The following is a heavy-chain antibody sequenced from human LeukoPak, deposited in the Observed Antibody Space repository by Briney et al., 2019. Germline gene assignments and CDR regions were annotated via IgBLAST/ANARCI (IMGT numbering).Heavy chain of an antibody. D-gene: IGHD3-9*01. CDR3: ARGSGYFDWLSPYYYYGMDV. V-gene: IGHV1-2*02. Sequence: ASVKVSCKASGYTFTGYYMHWVRLAPGQGLEWMGWINPNSGGTNYAQKFQGRVTMTRDTSISTAYMELSRLRSDDTAVYYCARGSGYFDWLSPYYYYGMDVWGQGTTVTVSS. J-gene: IGHJ6*02. CDR1: GYTFTGYY. CDR2: INPNSGGT.